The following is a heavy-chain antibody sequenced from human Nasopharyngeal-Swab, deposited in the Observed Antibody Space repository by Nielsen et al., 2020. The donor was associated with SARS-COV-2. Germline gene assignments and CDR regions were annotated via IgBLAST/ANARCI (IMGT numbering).Heavy chain of an antibody. CDR2: IIPIFGTA. CDR1: VGTFSSYA. J-gene: IGHJ6*03. Sequence: SVKVSCKASVGTFSSYAISWVRQAPGQGLEWMGGIIPIFGTANYAQKFQGRVTITADESTSTAYMELSSLRSEDTAVYYCAAGDYYYYYMDVWGKGTTVTVSS. D-gene: IGHD3-10*01. CDR3: AAGDYYYYYMDV. V-gene: IGHV1-69*13.